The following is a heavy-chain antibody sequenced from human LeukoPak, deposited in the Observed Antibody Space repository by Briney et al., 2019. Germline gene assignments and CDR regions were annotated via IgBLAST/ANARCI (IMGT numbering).Heavy chain of an antibody. CDR1: GGSISSGGYY. CDR2: IYHSGST. CDR3: ARLSSGYQDAFDI. V-gene: IGHV4-30-2*01. J-gene: IGHJ3*02. Sequence: SETLSLTCTVSGGSISSGGYYWSWIRQPPGKGLEWIGYIYHSGSTYYNPSLKSRVTISVDTSKNQFSLKLSSVTAADTAVYYCARLSSGYQDAFDIWGQGTMVTVSS. D-gene: IGHD3-22*01.